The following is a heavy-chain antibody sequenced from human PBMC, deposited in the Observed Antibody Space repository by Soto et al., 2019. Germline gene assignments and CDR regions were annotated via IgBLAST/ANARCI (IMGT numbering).Heavy chain of an antibody. CDR3: ARDHGIVLEPASNWFDP. CDR2: IIPMLGRV. V-gene: IGHV1-69*08. D-gene: IGHD2-8*02. CDR1: GGTFSSYT. Sequence: QVQLVQSGAEVKKPGSSVKVSCKASGGTFSSYTISWVRQAPGQGLEWMGRIIPMLGRVNYAQKFQGRVTISADKSTSTAYMELSRLRSEDTAVYYCARDHGIVLEPASNWFDPWGQGTLVTVSS. J-gene: IGHJ5*02.